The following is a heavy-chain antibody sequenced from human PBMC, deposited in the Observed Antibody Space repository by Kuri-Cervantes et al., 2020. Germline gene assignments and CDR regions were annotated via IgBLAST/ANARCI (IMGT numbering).Heavy chain of an antibody. Sequence: ASVKVSCKASGYTFTNYGISWVRQAPGQGLEWMGWISGYNGDTRYAQKLQDRVTMTTDTSTSTAYMELRSLRSDDTAVYYCARSRLSLAAAGHPYFQHWGQGTLVTVSS. J-gene: IGHJ1*01. CDR2: ISGYNGDT. CDR1: GYTFTNYG. CDR3: ARSRLSLAAAGHPYFQH. D-gene: IGHD6-13*01. V-gene: IGHV1-18*01.